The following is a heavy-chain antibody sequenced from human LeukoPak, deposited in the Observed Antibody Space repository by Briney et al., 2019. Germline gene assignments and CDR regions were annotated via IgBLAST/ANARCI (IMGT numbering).Heavy chain of an antibody. J-gene: IGHJ4*02. Sequence: ASVKVSCKASGYTFTSYGISWVRQAPGQGLEWMGWISAYNGNTNYAQKLQGRVTMTTDTSTSTAYMELRSLRSDDTAVYYCARAGTGYSSSWYGYWGQGTLVTVSS. CDR3: ARAGTGYSSSWYGY. V-gene: IGHV1-18*01. D-gene: IGHD6-13*01. CDR2: ISAYNGNT. CDR1: GYTFTSYG.